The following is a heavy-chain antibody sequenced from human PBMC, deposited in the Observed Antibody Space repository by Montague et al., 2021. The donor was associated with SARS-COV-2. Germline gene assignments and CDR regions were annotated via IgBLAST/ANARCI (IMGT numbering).Heavy chain of an antibody. J-gene: IGHJ5*02. D-gene: IGHD3-9*01. CDR3: ARERYSFSLTRGSTWFDP. V-gene: IGHV4-34*01. CDR1: GGSFSGYY. Sequence: SETLSLTCAVYGGSFSGYYWSWIRQPPGKGLEWIGSVYYTGSNYYNPSLQSRGTMSVDTSKKQFSLNLSSVTAADTAVYYCARERYSFSLTRGSTWFDPWGQGTLVTVSS. CDR2: VYYTGSN.